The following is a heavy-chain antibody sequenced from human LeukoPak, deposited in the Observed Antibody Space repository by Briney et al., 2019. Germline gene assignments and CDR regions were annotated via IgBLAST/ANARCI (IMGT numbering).Heavy chain of an antibody. Sequence: ASVKVSCKASGYNFSSYYMHWVRQAPGQGLEWMGIINPRGGSTSYAQKFQGRVTMTRDTSTSTVYMELSSLRSEDTAVYYCARDQPNYYGSGSYYMPLGYWGQGTLVTVSS. CDR1: GYNFSSYY. CDR2: INPRGGST. V-gene: IGHV1-46*03. J-gene: IGHJ4*02. D-gene: IGHD3-10*01. CDR3: ARDQPNYYGSGSYYMPLGY.